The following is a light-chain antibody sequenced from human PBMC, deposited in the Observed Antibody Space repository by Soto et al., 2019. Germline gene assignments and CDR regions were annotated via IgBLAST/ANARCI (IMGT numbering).Light chain of an antibody. CDR1: SSDVGGYNY. CDR3: CSYAGSSYV. V-gene: IGLV2-11*01. J-gene: IGLJ1*01. CDR2: DVT. Sequence: QSALTQPRSVSGSPGRSVAISCTGTSSDVGGYNYVSWYQQHPGKAPKFMIYDVTKRPSGVPDRFSGSKSGNTASLTISGLQAEDEADYYCCSYAGSSYVFGTGTKLTVL.